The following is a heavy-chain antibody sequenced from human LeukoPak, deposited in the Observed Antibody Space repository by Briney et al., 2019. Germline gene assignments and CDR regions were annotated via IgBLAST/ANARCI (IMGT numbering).Heavy chain of an antibody. V-gene: IGHV4-38-2*02. Sequence: SETLSLTCTVSGYSISSGYYWGWIRQPPGKGLEWIGCIYHSGSTYYNPSLKSRVTISVDTSKNQFSLKLSSVTAADTAVYYCARDHCGGDCYPDYWGQGTLVTVSS. CDR1: GYSISSGYY. J-gene: IGHJ4*02. CDR3: ARDHCGGDCYPDY. D-gene: IGHD2-21*02. CDR2: IYHSGST.